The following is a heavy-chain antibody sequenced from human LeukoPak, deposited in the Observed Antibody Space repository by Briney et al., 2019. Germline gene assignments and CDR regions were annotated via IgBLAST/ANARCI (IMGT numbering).Heavy chain of an antibody. CDR1: GFTFSRYE. Sequence: GGCLRLSCAASGFTFSRYEMNWVRQAPGKGLEWVSYICSIGSTIYYADSVKDRFTISRDNAKNSLYLQMNSLRAEDTAVYYCAELGITMIGGVWGKRTTVTIS. D-gene: IGHD3-10*02. CDR2: ICSIGSTI. CDR3: AELGITMIGGV. V-gene: IGHV3-48*03. J-gene: IGHJ6*03.